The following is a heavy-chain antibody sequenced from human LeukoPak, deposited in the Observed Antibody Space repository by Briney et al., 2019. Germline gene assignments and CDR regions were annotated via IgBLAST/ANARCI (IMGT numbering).Heavy chain of an antibody. CDR3: AKDPGSIRNHFDS. CDR2: ISYAGDSK. CDR1: GFNFNSYA. J-gene: IGHJ4*02. Sequence: GGSLRLSCSASGFNFNSYAIHWVRQARGKGLEWVAVISYAGDSKYYADSLKGRFTISRDNSKNTLYLQMDTLRPEDTALYYCAKDPGSIRNHFDSWGQGTLVTVSS. D-gene: IGHD1-14*01. V-gene: IGHV3-30*18.